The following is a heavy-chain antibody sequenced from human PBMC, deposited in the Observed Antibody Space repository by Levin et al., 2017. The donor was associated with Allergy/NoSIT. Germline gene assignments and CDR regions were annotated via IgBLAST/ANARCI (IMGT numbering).Heavy chain of an antibody. V-gene: IGHV4-59*01. D-gene: IGHD3/OR15-3a*01. CDR1: GGSISSYY. CDR3: ARDGPEGLAFDY. Sequence: SETLSLTCTVSGGSISSYYWSWIRQPPGKGLEWIGYIYYSGSTNYNPSLKSRVTISVDTSKNQFSLKLSSVTAADTAVYYCARDGPEGLAFDYWGQGTLVTVSS. CDR2: IYYSGST. J-gene: IGHJ4*02.